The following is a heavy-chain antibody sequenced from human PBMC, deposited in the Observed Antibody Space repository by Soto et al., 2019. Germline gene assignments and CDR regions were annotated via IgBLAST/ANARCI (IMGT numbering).Heavy chain of an antibody. CDR3: ASFGTGTTASTY. J-gene: IGHJ4*02. CDR1: GGTFSSYA. CDR2: IIPIFGTA. D-gene: IGHD1-7*01. Sequence: SVKVSCKASGGTFSSYAISWVRQAPGQGLEWMGGIIPIFGTANYAQKFQGRVTITADESTSTAYMELSSLRSEDTAVYYCASFGTGTTASTYWGQGTLVTAPQ. V-gene: IGHV1-69*13.